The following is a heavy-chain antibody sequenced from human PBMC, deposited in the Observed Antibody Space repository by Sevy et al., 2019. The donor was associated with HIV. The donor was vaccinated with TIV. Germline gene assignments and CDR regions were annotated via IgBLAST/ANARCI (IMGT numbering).Heavy chain of an antibody. J-gene: IGHJ5*02. D-gene: IGHD4-17*01. V-gene: IGHV4-39*01. CDR2: IYYSGST. Sequence: GSLRLSCTVSGGSISSSSYYWGWIRQPPGKGLEWIGSIYYSGSTYDNPALKSRVTISVDTTKNQLSLKLSSETAADTAGYYGARRTTVTTLYNWFDPWGQGTLVTVSS. CDR1: GGSISSSSYY. CDR3: ARRTTVTTLYNWFDP.